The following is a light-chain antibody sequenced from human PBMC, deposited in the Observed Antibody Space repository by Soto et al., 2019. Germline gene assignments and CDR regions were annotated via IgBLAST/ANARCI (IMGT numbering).Light chain of an antibody. V-gene: IGKV3-20*01. J-gene: IGKJ1*01. CDR1: QSIASNY. CDR2: GSS. Sequence: EIVLTQSPGTLSLSPGERATLSCKASQSIASNYLAWYQRRPGQAPRLLIYGSSSRATDIPARFSGSGSGTDFTLTITRLESEDFAVYYCQQYGSSPPTFGQGTKVEFK. CDR3: QQYGSSPPT.